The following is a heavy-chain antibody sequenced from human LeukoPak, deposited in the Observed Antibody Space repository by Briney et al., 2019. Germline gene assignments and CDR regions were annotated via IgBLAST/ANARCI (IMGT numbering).Heavy chain of an antibody. CDR1: GFTYSSYA. D-gene: IGHD3-10*01. V-gene: IGHV3-23*01. Sequence: GGSLRLSCAASGFTYSSYAMSWVRQAPGKGLEWVSAITGTDGTTYYADSVKGRFTISRDNSKNTLSLQMNSLRADDTAVYYCARERGSGSYHSFDPWGQGTLATVSS. CDR3: ARERGSGSYHSFDP. CDR2: ITGTDGTT. J-gene: IGHJ5*02.